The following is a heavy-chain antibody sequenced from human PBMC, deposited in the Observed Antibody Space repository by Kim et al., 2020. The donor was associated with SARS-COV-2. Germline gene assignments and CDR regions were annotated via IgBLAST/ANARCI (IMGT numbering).Heavy chain of an antibody. CDR1: GGTFSSYA. CDR2: IIPIFGTA. Sequence: SVKVSCKASGGTFSSYAISWVRQAPGQGLEWMGGIIPIFGTANYAQKFQGRVTITADESTSTAYMELSSLRSEDTAVYYCARDHYDFWSAQRTPRYYYYYGMDVWGQGTTVTVSS. CDR3: ARDHYDFWSAQRTPRYYYYYGMDV. V-gene: IGHV1-69*13. J-gene: IGHJ6*02. D-gene: IGHD3-3*01.